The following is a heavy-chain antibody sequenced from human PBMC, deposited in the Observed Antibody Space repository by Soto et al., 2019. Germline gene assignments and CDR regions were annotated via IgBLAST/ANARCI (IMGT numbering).Heavy chain of an antibody. CDR2: IYFSGST. Sequence: SETLSLTCTVTGGSISTYYWSWIRQPPGKGLEWIGYIYFSGSTNYNPSLKSRGTISEDTSKNHLSLKLSSVTAADTAVYYCGRVGPTAINRDAFDIWGQGTMVTVS. D-gene: IGHD2-21*02. CDR1: GGSISTYY. CDR3: GRVGPTAINRDAFDI. V-gene: IGHV4-59*01. J-gene: IGHJ3*02.